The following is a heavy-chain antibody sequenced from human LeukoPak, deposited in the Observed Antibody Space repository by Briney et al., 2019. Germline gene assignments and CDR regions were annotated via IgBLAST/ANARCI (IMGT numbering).Heavy chain of an antibody. J-gene: IGHJ6*02. CDR1: GGTFSSYT. CDR3: ARGDPGRYYYYGMDV. CDR2: TIPILGIA. Sequence: ASVKVSCKASGGTFSSYTISWVRQAPGQGLEWMGRTIPILGIANYAQKFQGRVTITADKSTSTAYMELSSLRSEDTAVYYCARGDPGRYYYYGMDVWGQGTTVTVSS. V-gene: IGHV1-69*02.